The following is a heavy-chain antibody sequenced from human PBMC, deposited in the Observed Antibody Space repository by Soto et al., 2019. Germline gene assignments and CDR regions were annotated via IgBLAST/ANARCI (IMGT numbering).Heavy chain of an antibody. CDR3: ARGRSRVGYCSGGSCYNPLFYYYYYGMDV. CDR1: GGTFSSYA. D-gene: IGHD2-15*01. Sequence: GASVKVSCKASGGTFSSYAISWVRQAPGQGLEWMGGIIPIFGTANYAQKFQGRVTITADKSTSTAYMELSSLRSEDTAVYYCARGRSRVGYCSGGSCYNPLFYYYYYGMDVWGQGTTVTVSS. CDR2: IIPIFGTA. V-gene: IGHV1-69*06. J-gene: IGHJ6*02.